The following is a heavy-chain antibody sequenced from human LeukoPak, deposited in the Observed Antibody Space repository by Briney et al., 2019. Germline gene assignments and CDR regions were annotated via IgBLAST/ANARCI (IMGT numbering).Heavy chain of an antibody. V-gene: IGHV1-69*04. CDR3: ARVPQGGSNPNWFDP. J-gene: IGHJ5*02. Sequence: SVKVSCKASGDTFSDYAISWVRQAPGPGLEWMGSIIPILRLANYAQKFQGRVTITADKSTSTVYMELSSLRSEDTAVYYCARVPQGGSNPNWFDPWGQGTLVTVSS. CDR2: IIPILRLA. D-gene: IGHD2-15*01. CDR1: GDTFSDYA.